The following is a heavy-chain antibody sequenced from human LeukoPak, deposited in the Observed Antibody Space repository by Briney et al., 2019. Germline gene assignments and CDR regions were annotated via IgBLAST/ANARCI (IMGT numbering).Heavy chain of an antibody. J-gene: IGHJ4*02. V-gene: IGHV3-49*04. CDR3: TRESAILTGYDY. D-gene: IGHD3-9*01. CDR2: IRSKAYGGTT. Sequence: GRSLRLSCTASGFTFGDYAMSWVRQAPGKGLEWVGFIRSKAYGGTTEYAASVKGRFTISRDDSKSIAYLQMNSLKTEDTAVYYCTRESAILTGYDYWGQGTLVTVP. CDR1: GFTFGDYA.